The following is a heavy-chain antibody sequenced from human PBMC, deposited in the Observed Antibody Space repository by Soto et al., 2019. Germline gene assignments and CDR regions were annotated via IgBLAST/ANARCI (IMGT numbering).Heavy chain of an antibody. J-gene: IGHJ5*02. V-gene: IGHV4-59*01. CDR3: ARGGDNWFDP. CDR1: GGSISSYY. Sequence: QVQLQESGPGLVKPSETLSLTCTVSGGSISSYYWSWVRQPPGKGLEWLGCIYSSGSTNYNPSLKSRVTISVDPSKNQFALKLSSVTAADTAVYYCARGGDNWFDPWGQGTLVTVSS. CDR2: IYSSGST.